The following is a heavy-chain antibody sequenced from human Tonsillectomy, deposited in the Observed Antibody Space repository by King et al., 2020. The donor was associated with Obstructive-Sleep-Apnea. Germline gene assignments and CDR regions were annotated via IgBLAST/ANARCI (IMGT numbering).Heavy chain of an antibody. CDR1: GFTFSSDG. CDR3: AKDPGTIAYFDY. CDR2: IRDDGSNK. D-gene: IGHD1-7*01. J-gene: IGHJ4*02. Sequence: VQLVESGGGVVQPGGSLRLSCASSGFTFSSDGMHGVRQAPGKGLEGGAVIRDDGSNKYYAESGKGRFTISRDNSKHTRYLQMNSLRAEDTAVYYCAKDPGTIAYFDYWGQGTLVSVSS. V-gene: IGHV3-30*02.